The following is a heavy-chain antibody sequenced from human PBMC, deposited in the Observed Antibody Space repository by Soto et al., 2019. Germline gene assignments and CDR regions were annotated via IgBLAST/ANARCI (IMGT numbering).Heavy chain of an antibody. V-gene: IGHV3-30-3*01. CDR2: ISYDGSDK. CDR1: GFTFSSYA. D-gene: IGHD3-22*01. CDR3: ARDYYKYYDSSGYYRSPAY. J-gene: IGHJ4*02. Sequence: PGGSLRLSCAASGFTFSSYAMHWVRQAPGKGLEWVELISYDGSDKDYADSVKGQFTISKKNSRKKLFLKINSLRAEDTAVYYCARDYYKYYDSSGYYRSPAYWGQGTLVTVSS.